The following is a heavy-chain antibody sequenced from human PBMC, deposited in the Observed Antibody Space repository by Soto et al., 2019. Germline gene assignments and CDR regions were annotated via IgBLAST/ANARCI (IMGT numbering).Heavy chain of an antibody. J-gene: IGHJ6*02. CDR1: GVTFSNSA. Sequence: QVHLEQSGAEVKRPGSSVKVSCKASGVTFSNSAISWVRQAHGQGLEWMGGIMPIFRTPDYAQKFQGRVTITADESSTTAYMELTGLRSDYTAVYYCARDKARLQLGGNYYSLLDVWGQGTTVTVSS. D-gene: IGHD1-26*01. V-gene: IGHV1-69*12. CDR2: IMPIFRTP. CDR3: ARDKARLQLGGNYYSLLDV.